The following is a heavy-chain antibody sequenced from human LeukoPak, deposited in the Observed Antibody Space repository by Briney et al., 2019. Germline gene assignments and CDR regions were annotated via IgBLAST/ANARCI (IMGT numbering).Heavy chain of an antibody. J-gene: IGHJ4*02. Sequence: GGSLRLSCAASGFTFSSYRMSWVRKAPGKGLEWVPNINQNGGAKYYVDSLKGRFTISRDNSKNSLYLQMNSLSAEDTAVYYCASALPYYDFWSRSYGLGTFDYLGQGTLVTVSS. CDR3: ASALPYYDFWSRSYGLGTFDY. CDR1: GFTFSSYR. CDR2: INQNGGAK. V-gene: IGHV3-7*01. D-gene: IGHD3-3*01.